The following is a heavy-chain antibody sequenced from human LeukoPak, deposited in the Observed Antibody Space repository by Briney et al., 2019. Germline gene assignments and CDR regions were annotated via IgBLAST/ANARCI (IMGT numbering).Heavy chain of an antibody. CDR1: VLIFRSYS. J-gene: IGHJ4*02. CDR3: ARGADSSWYLGAFDY. Sequence: GGCPRLSRAASVLIFRSYSMNSVPDAPEKGLEWVSYIRSISSGLYYAESVRGRFTISRHNAKNSLYLHMDSLSAEETAVYYCARGADSSWYLGAFDYWGQGTGVTVPS. V-gene: IGHV3-21*01. D-gene: IGHD6-13*01. CDR2: IRSISSGL.